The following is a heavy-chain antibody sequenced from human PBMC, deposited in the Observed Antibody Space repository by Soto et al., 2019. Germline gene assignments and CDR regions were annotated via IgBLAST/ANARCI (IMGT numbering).Heavy chain of an antibody. CDR2: IIPIFGTA. CDR1: GGTFSSYA. J-gene: IGHJ6*02. Sequence: QVQLVQSGAEVKKPGSSVKVSCKASGGTFSSYAISWVRQAPGQGLEWMGGIIPIFGTANYAQKFQGRVTITADEYTSTAYMERSSLRSEDTAVYYCAKAVSPYYYYYGMDVWGQGTTVTVAS. CDR3: AKAVSPYYYYYGMDV. D-gene: IGHD4-4*01. V-gene: IGHV1-69*01.